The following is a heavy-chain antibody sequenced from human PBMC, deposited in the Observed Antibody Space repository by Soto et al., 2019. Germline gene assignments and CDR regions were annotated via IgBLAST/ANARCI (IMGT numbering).Heavy chain of an antibody. CDR1: GFTFSSYS. D-gene: IGHD6-19*01. J-gene: IGHJ4*02. Sequence: GGSLRLSCAASGFTFSSYSMNWVRQAPGKGLEWVSSISSSSSYIYYADSVKGRFTISRDNAKNSLYLQMNSLRVEDRAVYYCAGGSSGGYFFDYWGQGTLVTVSS. CDR2: ISSSSSYI. V-gene: IGHV3-21*01. CDR3: AGGSSGGYFFDY.